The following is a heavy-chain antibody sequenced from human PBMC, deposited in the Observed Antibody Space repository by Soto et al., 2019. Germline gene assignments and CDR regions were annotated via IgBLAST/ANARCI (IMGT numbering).Heavy chain of an antibody. V-gene: IGHV3-30-3*01. CDR2: ISYGGINN. D-gene: IGHD4-4*01. CDR3: ARTTVVSGTPDFDY. J-gene: IGHJ4*02. CDR1: GFTFSNFP. Sequence: QVQLVESGGGVVQPGRSLRLSCAASGFTFSNFPMHWVRQAPGKGLEWVAVISYGGINNYYADSVKGRFTISRDDSKNTVYLQMNGLRPEDMAVYFCARTTVVSGTPDFDYWGQGTLVTVSS.